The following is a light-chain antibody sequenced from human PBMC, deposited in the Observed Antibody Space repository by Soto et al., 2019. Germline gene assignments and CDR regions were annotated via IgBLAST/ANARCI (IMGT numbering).Light chain of an antibody. J-gene: IGKJ5*01. V-gene: IGKV1-8*01. CDR1: QGIGNS. CDR3: QQYYSYPQVS. Sequence: AIRMTQSPSSPSASTGDRVSITCRASQGIGNSIAWYQQKPGKAPKLLMYAASTLQSGVPLRFSGSGSGTDFILTIRSLQSEDFATYYCQQYYSYPQVSFGQGTRLEIK. CDR2: AAS.